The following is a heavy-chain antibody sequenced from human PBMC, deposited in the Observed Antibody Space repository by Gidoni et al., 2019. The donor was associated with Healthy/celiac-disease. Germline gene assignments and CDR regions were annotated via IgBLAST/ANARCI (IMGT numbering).Heavy chain of an antibody. Sequence: EVQLVESGGGLVKPGFTFSSYSMNWVRQAPGKGLEWVSSISSSSSYIYYADSVKGRFTISRDNAKNSLYLQMNSLRAEDTAVYYCARDGGAEYFQHWGQGTLVTVSS. D-gene: IGHD3-10*01. V-gene: IGHV3-21*01. J-gene: IGHJ1*01. CDR2: ISSSSSYI. CDR3: ARDGGAEYFQH. CDR1: FTFSSYS.